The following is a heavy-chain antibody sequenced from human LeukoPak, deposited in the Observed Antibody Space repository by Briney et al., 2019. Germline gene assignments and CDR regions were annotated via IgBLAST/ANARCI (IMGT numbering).Heavy chain of an antibody. CDR2: INHSGST. CDR1: GGSLSGYY. CDR3: ARVRCSSTSCYADNWFDP. J-gene: IGHJ5*02. Sequence: SETLSLTCAVYGGSLSGYYWSWIRQPPGKGLEWIGEINHSGSTNYNPSLKSRVTISVDTSKNQFSLKLSSVTAADTAVYYCARVRCSSTSCYADNWFDPWGQGTLVTVSS. V-gene: IGHV4-34*01. D-gene: IGHD2-2*01.